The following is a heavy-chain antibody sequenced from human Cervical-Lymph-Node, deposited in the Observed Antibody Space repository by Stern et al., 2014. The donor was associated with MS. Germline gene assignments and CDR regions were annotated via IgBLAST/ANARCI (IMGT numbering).Heavy chain of an antibody. Sequence: QVQLQQSGAEVKKPGTSVKVSCEASGYTLTDYYLHWVRQAPGQGLQWMGIINPSDGTTTYPQNFQGRVTMTTDTSTSTVYMELSSLRSEDTAIYYCARDNAYCGGVCYDDLFDYWGQGTLVTVSS. D-gene: IGHD2-21*02. V-gene: IGHV1-46*03. CDR3: ARDNAYCGGVCYDDLFDY. J-gene: IGHJ4*02. CDR2: INPSDGTT. CDR1: GYTLTDYY.